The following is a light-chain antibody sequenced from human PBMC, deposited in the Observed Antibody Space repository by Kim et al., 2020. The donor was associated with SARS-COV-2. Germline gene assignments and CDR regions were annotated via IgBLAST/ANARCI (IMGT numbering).Light chain of an antibody. J-gene: IGKJ4*01. V-gene: IGKV1-5*03. CDR1: QSISSW. CDR3: QQYNSYSLT. CDR2: KAS. Sequence: DIQMTQSPSTLSASVGDRVIITCRASQSISSWLAWYQQKPGKAPKLLIYKASTLESGVPPRFSGSGSGTEFTLTISSLQPDDSATYYCQQYNSYSLTFGGGTKVYIK.